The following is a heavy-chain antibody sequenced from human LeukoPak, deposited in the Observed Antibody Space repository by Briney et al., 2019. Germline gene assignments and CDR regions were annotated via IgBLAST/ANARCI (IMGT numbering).Heavy chain of an antibody. CDR1: GGAISSYY. CDR2: IYYSGST. J-gene: IGHJ5*02. Sequence: SETLSLTCTVSGGAISSYYWSWIRQPSGKGLEWIGYIYYSGSTNYNPSLKSRVTISVDTSKNQFSLKLSSVTAADTAVYYCARSRYNWNYYMNWFDPWGQGTLVTVSS. CDR3: ARSRYNWNYYMNWFDP. V-gene: IGHV4-59*01. D-gene: IGHD1-7*01.